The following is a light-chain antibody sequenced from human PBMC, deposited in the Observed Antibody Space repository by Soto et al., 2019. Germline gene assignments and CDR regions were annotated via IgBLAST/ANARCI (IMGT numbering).Light chain of an antibody. V-gene: IGLV2-14*01. CDR1: STDVGGYKY. CDR2: DVT. J-gene: IGLJ1*01. CDR3: LSYTSSDTYV. Sequence: QSALTQPASVSGSPGQSITISCTGTSTDVGGYKYVSLYKQHPGKAPKFMIYDVTSRPSGISNRFSGSKSGNTAFLIISGLQAEDEADYYCLSYTSSDTYVFGTGTKLTVL.